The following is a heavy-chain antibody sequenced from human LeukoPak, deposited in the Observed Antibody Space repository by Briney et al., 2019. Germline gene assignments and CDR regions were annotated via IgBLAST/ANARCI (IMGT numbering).Heavy chain of an antibody. CDR3: AKGGYKYDSSGHNYFDY. V-gene: IGHV3-30*02. J-gene: IGHJ4*02. D-gene: IGHD3-22*01. Sequence: PGGSLRLSCAASGFTFSSYGMHWVRQAPGKGLEWVAFMRYDGSNKYYADSVKGRFTIPRDNSKNTLFLQMNSLRAEDTAVYYCAKGGYKYDSSGHNYFDYWGQGTLVTVSS. CDR1: GFTFSSYG. CDR2: MRYDGSNK.